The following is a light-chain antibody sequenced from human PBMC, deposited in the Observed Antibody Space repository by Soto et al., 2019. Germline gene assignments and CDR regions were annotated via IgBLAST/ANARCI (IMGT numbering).Light chain of an antibody. CDR2: GAS. J-gene: IGKJ1*01. Sequence: EIVLTQSPGTLYLSLGERATLSCRASQSISSTSLAWYQQKPGQAPRLLIYGASTRATGIPDRFSGSESGTDFTLTISRLEPEDFAVYFCQQYNIWPLWTFGQGTKVDIK. V-gene: IGKV3-20*01. CDR3: QQYNIWPLWT. CDR1: QSISSTS.